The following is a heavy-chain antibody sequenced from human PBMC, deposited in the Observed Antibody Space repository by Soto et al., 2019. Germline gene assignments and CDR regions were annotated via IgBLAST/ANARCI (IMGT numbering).Heavy chain of an antibody. CDR1: GYTFTSYG. V-gene: IGHV1-18*01. CDR2: ISAYNGNT. J-gene: IGHJ3*02. CDR3: ARILGYCSGGRCYPGAFDI. Sequence: ASVKVSCKASGYTFTSYGISWVRQAPGQGLEWMGWISAYNGNTNYAQKLQGRVTMTTDTSTSTAYMELRSLRSDDTAVYYCARILGYCSGGRCYPGAFDIWGQRTMVTVSS. D-gene: IGHD2-15*01.